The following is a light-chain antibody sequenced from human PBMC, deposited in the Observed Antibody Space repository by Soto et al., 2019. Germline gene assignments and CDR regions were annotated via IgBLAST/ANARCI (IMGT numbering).Light chain of an antibody. CDR2: GVS. J-gene: IGLJ1*01. Sequence: QSALTQPASVSGSPGQSITISCTGTSSDFVVYNYVSWYQQHPGKAPKLMIYGVSNRPSGVSNRFSGSKSGNTASLTISGLQADDEADYYCSSHTISSALQVFGTGTKVTV. CDR3: SSHTISSALQV. CDR1: SSDFVVYNY. V-gene: IGLV2-14*01.